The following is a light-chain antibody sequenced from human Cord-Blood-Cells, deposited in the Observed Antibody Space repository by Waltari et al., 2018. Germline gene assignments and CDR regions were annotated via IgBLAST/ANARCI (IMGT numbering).Light chain of an antibody. J-gene: IGLJ2*01. CDR3: QSYDSSLSGSV. V-gene: IGLV1-40*01. CDR1: SSNIGAGYD. CDR2: CNS. Sequence: QSVLTQPPSVSGAPGQRVTISCTGSSSNIGAGYDVHWYQQLTGTAPTLLIYCNSNRPAGVPDRFSGSKAGTSASLAITGLQAEDGADYYCQSYDSSLSGSVFGGGTKLTVL.